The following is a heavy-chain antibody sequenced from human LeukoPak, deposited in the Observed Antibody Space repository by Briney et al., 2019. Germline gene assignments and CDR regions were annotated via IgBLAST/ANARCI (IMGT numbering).Heavy chain of an antibody. CDR1: GGSFSGYY. CDR2: INHSGST. D-gene: IGHD6-19*01. J-gene: IGHJ4*02. Sequence: LKPSETLSLTCAVYGGSFSGYYWSWIRQPPGKGLEWIGEINHSGSTNYNPSLKSRVTISVDTSKNQFSLKLSSVTAADTAVYYCARTSSGYDYWGQGALVTVSS. CDR3: ARTSSGYDY. V-gene: IGHV4-34*01.